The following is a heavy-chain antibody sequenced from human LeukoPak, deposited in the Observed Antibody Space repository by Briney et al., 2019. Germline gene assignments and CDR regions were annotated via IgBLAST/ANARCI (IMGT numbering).Heavy chain of an antibody. D-gene: IGHD2-15*01. V-gene: IGHV3-69-1*01. Sequence: GGSLRLSCAASGFTFSSYSMNWVRQAPGKGLEWVSSISSSSTIYYADSVKGRFTISRDNTKNSLYLQMNSLRAEDTAVYYCARDPPRRHIVVVVAAPDYWGQGTLVTVSS. CDR1: GFTFSSYS. CDR3: ARDPPRRHIVVVVAAPDY. J-gene: IGHJ4*02. CDR2: ISSSSTI.